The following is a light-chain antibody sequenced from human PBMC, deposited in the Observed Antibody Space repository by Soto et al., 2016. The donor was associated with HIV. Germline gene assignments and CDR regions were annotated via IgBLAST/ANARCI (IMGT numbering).Light chain of an antibody. CDR3: QVRHSRKDPVI. V-gene: IGLV3-21*02. CDR1: NIETES. J-gene: IGLJ2*01. Sequence: SYVLTQPPSVSVAPGETATITCGGANIETESVHWYQQKAGLAPVLVLYDDSARPSGIPERFSGSNSGNMASLTITRVEAGDEADYYCQVRHSRKDPVIFGGGTTLTV. CDR2: DDS.